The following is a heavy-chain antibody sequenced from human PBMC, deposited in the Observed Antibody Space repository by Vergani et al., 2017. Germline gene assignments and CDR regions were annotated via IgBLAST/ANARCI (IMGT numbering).Heavy chain of an antibody. CDR3: ARDWSSWLEDYFDY. J-gene: IGHJ4*02. CDR1: GFTFSSNW. D-gene: IGHD6-13*01. CDR2: IKQDGSEK. V-gene: IGHV3-7*01. Sequence: EVQLVESGGGLVQPGGSLRLSCAASGFTFSSNWMSWVRQAPGKGLEWVANIKQDGSEKYYVDSVKGRFTISRDNAKNSLYLQMNSLRAEGTAVYYCARDWSSWLEDYFDYWGQGTLVTVSS.